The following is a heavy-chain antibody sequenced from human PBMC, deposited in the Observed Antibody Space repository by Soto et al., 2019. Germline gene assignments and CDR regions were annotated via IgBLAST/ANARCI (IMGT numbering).Heavy chain of an antibody. CDR2: INVYNGNT. CDR1: GYTFTNYG. CDR3: ARDPLIVAVSSDYGMDV. V-gene: IGHV1-18*01. J-gene: IGHJ6*02. Sequence: QVQLVQSGAEVKKPGASVKVSCKASGYTFTNYGINWVRQAPGQGLEWMGWINVYNGNTDYAQRLQGTVIMTTDTSTNTAYMELRSLRSDDTAVYYCARDPLIVAVSSDYGMDVWGQGTTVTVSS. D-gene: IGHD2-21*01.